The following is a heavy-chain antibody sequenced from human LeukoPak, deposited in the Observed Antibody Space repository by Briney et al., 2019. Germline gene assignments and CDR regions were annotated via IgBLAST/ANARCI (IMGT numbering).Heavy chain of an antibody. CDR2: INWNGGST. V-gene: IGHV3-20*04. CDR1: GFTFDDYA. D-gene: IGHD5-12*01. CDR3: ARRRVATKGRNYYYYMDV. Sequence: GGSLRLSCAASGFTFDDYAMHWVRQAPGKGLEWVSGINWNGGSTGYADSVKGRFTISRDNAKNSLYLQMNSLRAEDTAVYYCARRRVATKGRNYYYYMDVWGKGTTVTVSS. J-gene: IGHJ6*03.